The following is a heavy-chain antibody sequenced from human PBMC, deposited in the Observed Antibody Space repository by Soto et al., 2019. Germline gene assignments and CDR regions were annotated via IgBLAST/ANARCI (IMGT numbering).Heavy chain of an antibody. CDR1: GFTFSSYA. CDR2: ISYDGSNK. CDR3: AKARYSNYGYYYGMDV. V-gene: IGHV3-30*14. Sequence: QVQLVESGGGVVQPGRSLRLSCAASGFTFSSYAMHWVRQAPGKGLEWVAVISYDGSNKYYADSVKGRFTISRDNSKNTRYLQMNSLRTEDTAVYYCAKARYSNYGYYYGMDVWGQGTTVTVSS. J-gene: IGHJ6*02. D-gene: IGHD4-4*01.